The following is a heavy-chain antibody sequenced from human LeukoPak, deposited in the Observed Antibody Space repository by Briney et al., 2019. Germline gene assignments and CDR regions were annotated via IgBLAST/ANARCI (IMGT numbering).Heavy chain of an antibody. J-gene: IGHJ6*02. D-gene: IGHD3-9*01. V-gene: IGHV3-48*03. CDR3: ARGDYDIVTGYYSMYSYGVDV. CDR2: ISSGGMTI. CDR1: GFTFSSYE. Sequence: GGSLRLSCEASGFTFSSYEMNWVRQAPGKGLEWISYISSGGMTIYYADSVRGRFTVSRDNTKNLLFLQMNSLRAEDTAVYFCARGDYDIVTGYYSMYSYGVDVWGQGTAVTVSS.